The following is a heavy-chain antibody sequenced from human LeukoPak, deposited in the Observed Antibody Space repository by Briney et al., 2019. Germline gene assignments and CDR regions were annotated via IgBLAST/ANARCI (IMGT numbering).Heavy chain of an antibody. V-gene: IGHV3-48*04. Sequence: PGGSLRLSCAASGFTFSSDWMSWVRQAPGKGLEWVSYISSSGSTIYYADSVKGRFTISRDNAKNSLYLQMNSLRAEDTAVYYCARDSVNYYYYYGMDVWGQGTTVTVSS. J-gene: IGHJ6*02. CDR3: ARDSVNYYYYYGMDV. D-gene: IGHD3-10*01. CDR2: ISSSGSTI. CDR1: GFTFSSDW.